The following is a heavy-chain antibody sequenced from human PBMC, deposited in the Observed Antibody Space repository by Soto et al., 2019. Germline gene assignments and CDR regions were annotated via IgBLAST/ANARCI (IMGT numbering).Heavy chain of an antibody. D-gene: IGHD1-1*01. CDR3: ARVERGTATTVVDAFDI. Sequence: QEQLQQWGAGLLKPSETLSLTCAVYGGFVSSGNYYWSWIRQPPGKGLEWIGEMSHSGGTHFNPSLKSRVTISVDTSKNQFSLKMSDVPAADTALYYCARVERGTATTVVDAFDIWGPGTMVTVSS. V-gene: IGHV4-34*01. CDR1: GGFVSSGNYY. J-gene: IGHJ3*02. CDR2: MSHSGGT.